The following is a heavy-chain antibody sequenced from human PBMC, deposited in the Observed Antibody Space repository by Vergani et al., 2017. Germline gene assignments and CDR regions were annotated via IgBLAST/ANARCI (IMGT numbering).Heavy chain of an antibody. J-gene: IGHJ6*02. CDR3: AKXATTHVGPPDGMDV. CDR1: GFTFSSYG. CDR2: IRYDGSNK. V-gene: IGHV3-30*02. D-gene: IGHD4-17*01. Sequence: QVQLVESGGGVVQPGGSLRLSCAASGFTFSSYGMHWVRQAPGKGLEWVAFIRYDGSNKYYADSVKGRFTISRDNSKNTLYLQMNSLRAEDTAVYYCAKXATTHVGPPDGMDVWGQGTTVTVSS.